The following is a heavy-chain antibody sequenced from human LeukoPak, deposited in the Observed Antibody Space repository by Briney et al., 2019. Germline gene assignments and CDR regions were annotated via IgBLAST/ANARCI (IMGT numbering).Heavy chain of an antibody. CDR3: ARSHSVWTSFDY. V-gene: IGHV4-59*01. J-gene: IGHJ4*02. CDR2: IYYSGST. D-gene: IGHD3/OR15-3a*01. CDR1: GGSISSYY. Sequence: PSETLSLTCTVTGGSISSYYWSWIRQPPGKGLEWIGYIYYSGSTNYNPSLKSRVTISVDTSKNQFSLKLSSVTAADTAVYYCARSHSVWTSFDYWGQGTLVTVSS.